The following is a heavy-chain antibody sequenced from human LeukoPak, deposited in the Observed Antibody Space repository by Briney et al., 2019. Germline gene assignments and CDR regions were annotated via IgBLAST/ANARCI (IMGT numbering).Heavy chain of an antibody. Sequence: ASVKVSCKASGYTFTSYDINWVRQATGQGLEWMGWMNPNSGNTGYAQKFQGRVTMTRNTSISTAYMELSSLRSEDTAVYYCARGPRHIRDSTTSYGMDVWGQGTTVTVSS. CDR2: MNPNSGNT. D-gene: IGHD2/OR15-2a*01. V-gene: IGHV1-8*01. CDR1: GYTFTSYD. CDR3: ARGPRHIRDSTTSYGMDV. J-gene: IGHJ6*02.